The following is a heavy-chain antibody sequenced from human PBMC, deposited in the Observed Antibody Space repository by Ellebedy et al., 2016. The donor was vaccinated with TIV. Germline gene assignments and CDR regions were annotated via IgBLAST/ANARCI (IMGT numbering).Heavy chain of an antibody. J-gene: IGHJ4*02. V-gene: IGHV3-23*01. CDR3: AKAPGLDYGDYFDY. Sequence: GESLKISCAASGFTFSSYAMSWVRQAPGKGLEWVSAISGSGGSTYYADSVKGRFTISRDNSKNTLYLQMNSLRAEDTAVYYCAKAPGLDYGDYFDYWGQGTLVTVSS. CDR1: GFTFSSYA. D-gene: IGHD4-17*01. CDR2: ISGSGGST.